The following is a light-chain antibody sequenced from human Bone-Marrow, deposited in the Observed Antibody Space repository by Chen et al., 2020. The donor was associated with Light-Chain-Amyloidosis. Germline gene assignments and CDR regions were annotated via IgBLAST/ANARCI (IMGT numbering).Light chain of an antibody. CDR2: DDS. V-gene: IGLV3-21*02. J-gene: IGLJ3*02. Sequence: SYVLTQPSSVSVVPGQTATIDCGGNNIGSTSVHWYQQTPGQAPLLVVYDDSDRPSGIPERSSGSNSGNTATLTISRVEAGDEADYYCQVWDRSSDRPVFGGGTKLTVL. CDR1: NIGSTS. CDR3: QVWDRSSDRPV.